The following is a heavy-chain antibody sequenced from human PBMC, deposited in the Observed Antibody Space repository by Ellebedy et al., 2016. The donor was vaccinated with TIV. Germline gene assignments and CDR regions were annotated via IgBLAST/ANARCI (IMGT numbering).Heavy chain of an antibody. D-gene: IGHD3-22*01. J-gene: IGHJ5*02. CDR3: ATIQGNYYDSSGYGWFDP. CDR2: IIPIFGTA. CDR1: GGTFSSYA. V-gene: IGHV1-69*13. Sequence: SVKVSCXASGGTFSSYAISWVRQAPGQGLEWMGGIIPIFGTANYAQKFQGRVTITADESTSTAYMELSSLRSEDTAVYYCATIQGNYYDSSGYGWFDPWGQGTLVTVSS.